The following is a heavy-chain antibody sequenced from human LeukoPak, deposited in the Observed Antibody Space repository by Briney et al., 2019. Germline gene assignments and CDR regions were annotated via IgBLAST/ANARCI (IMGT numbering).Heavy chain of an antibody. V-gene: IGHV3-30*02. J-gene: IGHJ4*02. D-gene: IGHD2-2*01. CDR1: GFTFSSYW. CDR3: ARSPTSWYFDY. Sequence: GGSLRLSCAASGFTFSSYWMSWVRQAPGKGLEWVAFIRYHGSDKFYADSVKGRFTISRDNSKNTLYLQMNSLRPEDTSVYYCARSPTSWYFDYWGQGTLVTVSS. CDR2: IRYHGSDK.